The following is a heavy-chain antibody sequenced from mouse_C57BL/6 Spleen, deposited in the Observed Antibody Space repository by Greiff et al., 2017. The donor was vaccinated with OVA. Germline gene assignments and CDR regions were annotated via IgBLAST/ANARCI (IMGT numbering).Heavy chain of an antibody. CDR2: IHPNSGST. D-gene: IGHD1-1*01. CDR3: ARDTTVSFDY. V-gene: IGHV1-64*01. J-gene: IGHJ2*01. CDR1: GYTFTSYW. Sequence: QVQLQQSGAELVKPGASVKLSCKASGYTFTSYWMHWVKQRPGQGLEWIGMIHPNSGSTNYNEKFKSKATLTVDKSSSTAYMQLSSLTSEDSAVYYCARDTTVSFDYWGQGTTLTVSS.